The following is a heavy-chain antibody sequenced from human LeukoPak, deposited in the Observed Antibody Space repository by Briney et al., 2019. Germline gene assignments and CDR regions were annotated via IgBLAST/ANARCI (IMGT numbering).Heavy chain of an antibody. D-gene: IGHD3-22*01. J-gene: IGHJ4*02. CDR1: GGSFSGYY. CDR3: ARGGDSSGYGPYYFDY. CDR2: INHSGST. Sequence: PSETLSLTCAVYGGSFSGYYWSWIRQPPGKGLEWIGEINHSGSTNYNPSLKSRVTISVDTSKNQFSLKLSSVTAADTAVYYCARGGDSSGYGPYYFDYWGQGTLVTVSS. V-gene: IGHV4-34*01.